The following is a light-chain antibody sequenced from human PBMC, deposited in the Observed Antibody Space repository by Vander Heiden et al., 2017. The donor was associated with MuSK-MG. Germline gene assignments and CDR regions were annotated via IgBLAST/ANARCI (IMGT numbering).Light chain of an antibody. CDR3: QVWDTSRDQPV. CDR2: DDS. Sequence: SYVVTQPPSVSVAPGQTARITCGGSNIGTKSVHWYHQKPGQAPVLVVSDDSARPSGIPERFSGSNSGNTATLTISRVEAGDEADFYCQVWDTSRDQPVFGGGTKLTVL. CDR1: NIGTKS. V-gene: IGLV3-21*02. J-gene: IGLJ3*02.